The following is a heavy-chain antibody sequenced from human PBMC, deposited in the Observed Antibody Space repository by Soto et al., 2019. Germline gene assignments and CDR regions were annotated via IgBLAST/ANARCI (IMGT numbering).Heavy chain of an antibody. CDR1: GGSISSYY. V-gene: IGHV4-59*08. CDR2: IYYSGST. CDR3: ARTIVVVPSTRKFMDV. Sequence: SETLSLTCTVSGGSISSYYWSWIRQPPGKGLEWIGYIYYSGSTNYNPSLKSRVTISVDTSKNQFSLKLSSVTAADTAVHYCARTIVVVPSTRKFMDVWGKGTTVTVSS. J-gene: IGHJ6*03. D-gene: IGHD2-2*01.